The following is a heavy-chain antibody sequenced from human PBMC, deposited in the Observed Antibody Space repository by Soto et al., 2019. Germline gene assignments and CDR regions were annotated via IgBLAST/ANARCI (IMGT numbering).Heavy chain of an antibody. J-gene: IGHJ6*02. V-gene: IGHV3-74*01. CDR3: ARGLYYGMDV. CDR1: GFTLGAFW. Sequence: EVHLVESGGGLVQPGGSLRLSCAASGFTLGAFWMHWVRQAPGGGLEWVSRLHSDEKTVLYADSVKGRFTMSRDSAKSTLFLHMSSLRADDMAVYYCARGLYYGMDVWGQGTTVTVSS. CDR2: LHSDEKTV.